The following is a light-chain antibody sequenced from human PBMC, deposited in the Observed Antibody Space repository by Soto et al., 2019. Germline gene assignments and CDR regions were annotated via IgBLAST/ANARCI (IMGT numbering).Light chain of an antibody. CDR3: LQYNDWPYT. J-gene: IGKJ2*01. V-gene: IGKV3-15*01. CDR2: GKS. CDR1: QNVGIN. Sequence: EIVVTQSPATLSVSPGDRATLSCRASQNVGINLAWYQQKPGQAPRLLIYGKSPRATGIPTRFSGIGSGTEFTLAISSLHSEDFALYYCLQYNDWPYTFGQGTKLEIK.